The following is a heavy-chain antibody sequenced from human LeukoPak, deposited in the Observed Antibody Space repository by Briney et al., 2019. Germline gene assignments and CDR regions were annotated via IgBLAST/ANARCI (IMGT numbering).Heavy chain of an antibody. CDR3: VPKGTEGY. CDR1: GFTFSAYA. Sequence: PGGSLRLSCSASGFTFSAYAMHWVRQAPGKRLEHVSATSPDGTSTYYADSVRGRFSISRDNSKNTLYLQMSSLRAEDTAVYYCVPKGTEGYWGQGTLVTVSS. V-gene: IGHV3-64D*06. CDR2: TSPDGTST. J-gene: IGHJ4*02.